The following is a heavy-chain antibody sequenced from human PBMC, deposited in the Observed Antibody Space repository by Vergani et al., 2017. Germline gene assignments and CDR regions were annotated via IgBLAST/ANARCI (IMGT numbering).Heavy chain of an antibody. Sequence: EVQLLESGGGLVQPGGSLRLSCAASGFTFSSYAMSWVRQAPGKGLEWVSAISGSGGSTYYADSVKGRFTISRDNSKNTLYPQMNSLRAEDTAVYYCANIQLRGDTVVMWGQGTLVTVSS. J-gene: IGHJ4*02. CDR1: GFTFSSYA. D-gene: IGHD4-23*01. V-gene: IGHV3-23*01. CDR2: ISGSGGST. CDR3: ANIQLRGDTVVM.